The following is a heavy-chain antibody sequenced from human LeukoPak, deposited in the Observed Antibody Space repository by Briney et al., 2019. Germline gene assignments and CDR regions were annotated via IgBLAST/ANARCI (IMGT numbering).Heavy chain of an antibody. CDR1: GFTFDDYA. D-gene: IGHD4-23*01. Sequence: GGSLRLSCAASGFTFDDYAMHWVRQAPAKGLEWVSLISWDGGSTYYADSVKGRFTISRDNSKNSLYLQMNSLRAEDTALYYCARGGYGGNDPPYFDYWGQGPLVTVSS. CDR3: ARGGYGGNDPPYFDY. J-gene: IGHJ4*02. CDR2: ISWDGGST. V-gene: IGHV3-43D*03.